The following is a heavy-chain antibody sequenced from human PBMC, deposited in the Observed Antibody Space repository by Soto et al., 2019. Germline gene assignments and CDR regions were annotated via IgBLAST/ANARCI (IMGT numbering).Heavy chain of an antibody. J-gene: IGHJ4*02. CDR1: GFTFDGYA. V-gene: IGHV3-9*01. D-gene: IGHD3-9*01. CDR3: AKNGGYSFLTGYLDS. CDR2: ISGNSGSI. Sequence: VQLVESGGGLVQPGGSLRLSCEASGFTFDGYAMHWVRQAPGKGLEWVSGISGNSGSIVYADSVRGRFTISRDNAKNSLYVEMNSLRPEDTAMYYCAKNGGYSFLTGYLDSWGQGTLVTVSS.